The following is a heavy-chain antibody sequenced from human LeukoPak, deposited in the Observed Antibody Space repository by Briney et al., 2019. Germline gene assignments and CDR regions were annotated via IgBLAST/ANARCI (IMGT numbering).Heavy chain of an antibody. D-gene: IGHD2-21*02. J-gene: IGHJ4*02. CDR1: GGSISSSNW. V-gene: IGHV4-4*02. CDR3: ARGRGRAVTGRWYFDY. CDR2: IYHSGST. Sequence: SETLSLTCAVSGGSISSSNWWSWVRQPPGKGLEWIGDIYHSGSTNYNPSLKSRVTISVDTSKNQFSLKLSSVTAADTAVYYCARGRGRAVTGRWYFDYWGQGTLVTVSS.